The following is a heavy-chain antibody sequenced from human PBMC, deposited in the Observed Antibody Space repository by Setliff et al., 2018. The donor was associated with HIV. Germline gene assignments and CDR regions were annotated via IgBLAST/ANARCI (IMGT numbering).Heavy chain of an antibody. CDR1: GGTFSSYA. V-gene: IGHV1-69*13. CDR2: IIPIFGTA. CDR3: VTAQWTVVLSAPRETHFES. J-gene: IGHJ4*02. D-gene: IGHD6-19*01. Sequence: SVKVSCKASGGTFSSYAISWVRQAPGQGLEWMGGIIPIFGTANNAQKFQSRVTNTADYSTDKAQIELRSLRSDDTAVYDCVTAQWTVVLSAPRETHFESWGQGTLVTVSS.